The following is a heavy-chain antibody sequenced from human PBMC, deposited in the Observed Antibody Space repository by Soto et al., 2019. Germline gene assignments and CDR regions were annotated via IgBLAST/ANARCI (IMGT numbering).Heavy chain of an antibody. CDR2: IYSGGST. Sequence: GGSLRLSCAASGFTVSTKYMSWVRQAPGKGLEWVSVIYSGGSTFYADSVRGRVTITRDTSASTAYMELSSLRSEDTAVYYCARTRQWLVNPSSLYYFDYWGQGTLVTVSS. V-gene: IGHV3-66*01. D-gene: IGHD6-19*01. J-gene: IGHJ4*02. CDR1: GFTVSTKY. CDR3: ARTRQWLVNPSSLYYFDY.